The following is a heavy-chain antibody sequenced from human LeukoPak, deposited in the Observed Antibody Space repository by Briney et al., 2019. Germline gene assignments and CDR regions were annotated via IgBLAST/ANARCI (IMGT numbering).Heavy chain of an antibody. CDR2: ISNTGSTI. D-gene: IGHD6-6*01. CDR1: GFTFSSYS. Sequence: GGSLRLSCAASGFTFSSYSMNWVRQAPGKGLEWVSYISNTGSTIYYADSVRGRFTISRDNAKNSLYLQMNSLRAEDTAVYYCARGPYTSSNYFDYWGQGTLVTVSS. V-gene: IGHV3-48*01. J-gene: IGHJ4*02. CDR3: ARGPYTSSNYFDY.